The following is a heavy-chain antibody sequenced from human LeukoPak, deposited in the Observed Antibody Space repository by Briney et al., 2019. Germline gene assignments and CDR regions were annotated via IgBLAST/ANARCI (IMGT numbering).Heavy chain of an antibody. CDR1: GFTLTRFW. Sequence: GGSLRLSCAASGFTLTRFWMSWVSQAPGKGLEWVANINHDGNEKHYVDSVKGRFTMSRDNAKNSLYLQMNSLRADDTAVYYCARSYDGSGFWGWGRGTLVTVSS. CDR2: INHDGNEK. D-gene: IGHD3-3*01. J-gene: IGHJ4*02. CDR3: ARSYDGSGFWG. V-gene: IGHV3-7*02.